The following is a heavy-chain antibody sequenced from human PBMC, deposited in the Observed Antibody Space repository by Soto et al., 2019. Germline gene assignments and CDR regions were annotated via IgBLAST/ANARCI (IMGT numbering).Heavy chain of an antibody. CDR3: AKDLTLGYDFWSGYSHWFDP. D-gene: IGHD3-3*01. CDR2: ISGSGGST. V-gene: IGHV3-23*01. J-gene: IGHJ5*02. CDR1: EFTFSSYS. Sequence: PGGSLRLSCAASEFTFSSYSMSWVRQAPGKGLEWVSAISGSGGSTYYADSVKGRFTISRDNSKNTLYLQMNSLRAEDTAVYYCAKDLTLGYDFWSGYSHWFDPLGQGTLVTVSS.